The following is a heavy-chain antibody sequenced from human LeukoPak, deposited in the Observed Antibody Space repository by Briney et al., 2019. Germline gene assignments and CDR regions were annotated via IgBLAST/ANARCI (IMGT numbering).Heavy chain of an antibody. D-gene: IGHD2-15*01. CDR1: VFTFKLNY. Sequence: PGGSLRLSCAPSVFTFKLNYMSGVPQSPGGGVEWVSVMYSGDNTYYPDSVKGRFTISRDNSKNTLVLQMNSLRAEDTAVYYFARGIGCRVCFVYWGQG. V-gene: IGHV3-53*01. CDR3: ARGIGCRVCFVY. CDR2: MYSGDNT. J-gene: IGHJ4*02.